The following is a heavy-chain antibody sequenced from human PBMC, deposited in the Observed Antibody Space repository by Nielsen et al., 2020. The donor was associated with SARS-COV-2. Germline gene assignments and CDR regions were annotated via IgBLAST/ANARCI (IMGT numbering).Heavy chain of an antibody. V-gene: IGHV3-53*01. J-gene: IGHJ6*02. CDR2: ICSDGST. CDR1: GFTVSRYN. D-gene: IGHD3-16*01. CDR3: ARGGGGMDV. Sequence: GGSLRLSCAAPGFTVSRYNMKWVRKAPGKGLEWVSIICSDGSTYYAGSVKGRLTISRDNSKNTLYLQMNSLRAEDTAVYYCARGGGGMDVWGQGTTVTVSS.